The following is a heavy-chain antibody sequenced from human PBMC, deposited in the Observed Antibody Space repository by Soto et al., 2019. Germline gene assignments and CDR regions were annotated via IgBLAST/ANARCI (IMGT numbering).Heavy chain of an antibody. Sequence: QVRLVQSGAEVKKPGSSVKVSCKASGGTFSSYAISRVRQAPGQGLEWMGGIIPIFGTANYAQKFKGRVTITADESTSTAYIELSSLRSDDTAVYYCARTPVRDGYSDFDYWGQGTLVTVSS. CDR1: GGTFSSYA. D-gene: IGHD4-4*01. V-gene: IGHV1-69*12. CDR2: IIPIFGTA. J-gene: IGHJ4*02. CDR3: ARTPVRDGYSDFDY.